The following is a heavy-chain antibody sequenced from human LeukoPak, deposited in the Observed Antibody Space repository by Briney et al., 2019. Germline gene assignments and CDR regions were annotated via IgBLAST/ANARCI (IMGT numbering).Heavy chain of an antibody. CDR2: IYSGGST. D-gene: IGHD3-10*01. V-gene: IGHV3-66*01. J-gene: IGHJ4*02. CDR3: ARDKGSYYGSGSSGDY. Sequence: GGSLRLSCAASGFTVSSNYMSWVRQAPGKGLEWVSVIYSGGSTYYADSVKGRFTISRDNSKNTLYLQMNSLRAEDTAVYYCARDKGSYYGSGSSGDYWGQGTLVTVSS. CDR1: GFTVSSNY.